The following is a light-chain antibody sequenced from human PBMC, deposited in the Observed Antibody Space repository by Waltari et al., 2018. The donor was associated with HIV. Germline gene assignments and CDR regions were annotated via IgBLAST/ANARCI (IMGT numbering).Light chain of an antibody. V-gene: IGKV1-39*01. CDR2: AAS. CDR3: QQSYSSRT. J-gene: IGKJ1*01. Sequence: DIRMTQSPSSLSASVGDRVTLTFRASQNIAYYLNWYQQKSGKAPEFLIYAASSLQSGGPSRFSGSGSGTDCTLTISGLQPEDSATYYCQQSYSSRTFGQGTKVEIK. CDR1: QNIAYY.